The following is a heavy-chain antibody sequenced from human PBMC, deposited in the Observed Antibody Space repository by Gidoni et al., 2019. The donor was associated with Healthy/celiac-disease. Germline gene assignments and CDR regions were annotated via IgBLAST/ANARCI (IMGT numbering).Heavy chain of an antibody. CDR1: VFTFSSSA. Sequence: EVQLLESGGGLVQPGGSLRLSCPASVFTFSSSAMSWVRQAPGQGLEWVSAISGSGGSTYYADSVKGRFTISRDNSKNTLYLQMNSLRAEDTAVYYCAKVSSDIVVVPAPLDYYYGMDVWGQGTTVTVSS. J-gene: IGHJ6*02. D-gene: IGHD2-2*01. V-gene: IGHV3-23*01. CDR2: ISGSGGST. CDR3: AKVSSDIVVVPAPLDYYYGMDV.